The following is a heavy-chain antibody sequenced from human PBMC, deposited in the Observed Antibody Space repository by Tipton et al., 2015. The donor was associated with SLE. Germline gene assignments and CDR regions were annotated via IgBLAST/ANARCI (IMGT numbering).Heavy chain of an antibody. CDR3: ARAIGVNYFNL. D-gene: IGHD3-16*01. CDR1: GGSISSYY. Sequence: TLSLTCTVSGGSISSYYWGWIRQPPGKGLEWIGNIYYSGTTYYNPSLKTRVTVSVDTSKVQFSLRLTSMTAADTAVYFCARAIGVNYFNLWGQGTLVTVSS. J-gene: IGHJ4*02. CDR2: IYYSGTT. V-gene: IGHV4-39*07.